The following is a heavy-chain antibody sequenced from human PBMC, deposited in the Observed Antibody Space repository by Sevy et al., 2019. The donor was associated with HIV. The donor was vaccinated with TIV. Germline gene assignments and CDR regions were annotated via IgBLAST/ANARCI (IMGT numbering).Heavy chain of an antibody. CDR3: AKGITMIVVDLDAFDI. CDR2: ISGSGGRT. D-gene: IGHD3-22*01. J-gene: IGHJ3*02. Sequence: GGSLRLSCAASGFTFSSYGMSWVRQAPGKGLEWVSAISGSGGRTYYADSVKGRLTNSRDNSKNTLHLQMDSLRADDTAVYYCAKGITMIVVDLDAFDIWGQGTMVTVSS. CDR1: GFTFSSYG. V-gene: IGHV3-23*01.